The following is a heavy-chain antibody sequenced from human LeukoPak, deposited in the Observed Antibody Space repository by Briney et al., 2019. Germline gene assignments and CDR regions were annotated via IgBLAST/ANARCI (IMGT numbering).Heavy chain of an antibody. J-gene: IGHJ4*02. CDR3: ARTSYYYDSSALRY. D-gene: IGHD3-22*01. Sequence: GASVKVSCKASGYTFTGYYMHWVRQAPGQGLEWMGWINPNSGGTNYAQKFQGRVTMTRDTSISTAYMEPSRLRSDDTAVYYCARTSYYYDSSALRYWGQGTLATVSS. CDR2: INPNSGGT. V-gene: IGHV1-2*02. CDR1: GYTFTGYY.